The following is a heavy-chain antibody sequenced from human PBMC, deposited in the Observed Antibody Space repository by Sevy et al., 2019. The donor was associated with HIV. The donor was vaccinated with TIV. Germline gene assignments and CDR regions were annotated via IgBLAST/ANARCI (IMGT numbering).Heavy chain of an antibody. J-gene: IGHJ4*02. V-gene: IGHV1-2*06. D-gene: IGHD1-26*01. CDR1: GYTFTGYY. CDR3: ARDDGLGIVGATGDY. CDR2: INPNSGGT. Sequence: ASVKVSCKASGYTFTGYYMHWVRQAPGQGLEWTGRINPNSGGTNYAQKFQGRVTMTRDTSISTAYMELSRLRSDDTAVYYCARDDGLGIVGATGDYWGQGTLVTVSS.